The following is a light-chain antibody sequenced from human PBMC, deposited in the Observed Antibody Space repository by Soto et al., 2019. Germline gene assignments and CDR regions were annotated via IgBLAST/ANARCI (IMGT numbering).Light chain of an antibody. CDR3: QQYNSYPFS. CDR2: KAS. Sequence: DIQMTQSPSTLSASVGDTVTITCRASQNINSWLAWYQQKSGKAPKLLIYKASSLESGVPSRFSGSGSGTESTLTISSLQPDDFATYYCQQYNSYPFSFGPGTKVDIK. J-gene: IGKJ3*01. CDR1: QNINSW. V-gene: IGKV1-5*03.